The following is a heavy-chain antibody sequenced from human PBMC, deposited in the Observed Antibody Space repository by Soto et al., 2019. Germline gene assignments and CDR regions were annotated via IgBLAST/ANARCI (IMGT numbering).Heavy chain of an antibody. CDR1: GFTFTSYA. CDR3: AKDGWELPNSLDY. Sequence: EVQLLESGGGLVQPGGSLRLSCAASGFTFTSYAMSWVRQAPGKGLEWVSAISGSGGSTYYADSVKGRFTISRDNSKNTLYLRMKSLTAADTAVYYCAKDGWELPNSLDYWGQGTLVTVSS. D-gene: IGHD1-26*01. J-gene: IGHJ4*02. V-gene: IGHV3-23*01. CDR2: ISGSGGST.